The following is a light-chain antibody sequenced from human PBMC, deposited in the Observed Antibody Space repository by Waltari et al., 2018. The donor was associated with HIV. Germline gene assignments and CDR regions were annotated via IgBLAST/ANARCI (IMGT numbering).Light chain of an antibody. J-gene: IGLJ2*01. V-gene: IGLV1-44*01. CDR2: SNN. Sequence: PGQRVTISCSGSSSNIGTYTVNWYRQLPGTAPTLLIYSNNQRPSGVPDRFYGSKSGTSASLAISGLQSEDEADYYCAAWDGSLNGVLFGGVTKLTVL. CDR3: AAWDGSLNGVL. CDR1: SSNIGTYT.